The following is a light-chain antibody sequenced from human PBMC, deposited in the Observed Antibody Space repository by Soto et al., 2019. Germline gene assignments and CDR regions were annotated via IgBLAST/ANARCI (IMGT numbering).Light chain of an antibody. V-gene: IGKV3D-20*02. Sequence: EIVLTQSPGTLSLSPGERATLSCRASQSVSSSYLAWYQQKPGQAPRLLIYDASNRATGIPARFSGSGSGTDFTLTISSLEPEDFGVYYCQQRRDRPPLTFGGGTKVDIK. CDR3: QQRRDRPPLT. J-gene: IGKJ4*01. CDR2: DAS. CDR1: QSVSSSY.